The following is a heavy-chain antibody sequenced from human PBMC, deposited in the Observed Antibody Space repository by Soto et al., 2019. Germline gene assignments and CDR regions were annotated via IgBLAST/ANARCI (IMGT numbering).Heavy chain of an antibody. J-gene: IGHJ4*02. D-gene: IGHD2-15*01. CDR1: GYTFTSYA. Sequence: ASVKVSCKASGYTFTSYAMHWVRQAPGQRLEWMGWISAGNGNTKYSQKFQGRVTITRDTSASTAYMELSSLRSEDTAVYYCARVRANCSGGSCYRYYFDYWGQGTLVTVSS. CDR3: ARVRANCSGGSCYRYYFDY. CDR2: ISAGNGNT. V-gene: IGHV1-3*01.